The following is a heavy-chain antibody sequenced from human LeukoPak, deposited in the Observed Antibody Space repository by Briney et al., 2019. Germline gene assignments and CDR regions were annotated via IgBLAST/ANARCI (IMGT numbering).Heavy chain of an antibody. V-gene: IGHV3-48*04. CDR1: GFTFSSYS. CDR3: ARSFYYDTLTGYYFFDY. J-gene: IGHJ4*02. CDR2: ISSSSTTI. D-gene: IGHD3-9*01. Sequence: PGGSLRLSCVASGFTFSSYSINWVRQAPGKGLDWVSFISSSSTTIYYADSVKGRFTITRDNAKNSLYLQMNSLRAEDTAVYYCARSFYYDTLTGYYFFDYWGQGTLVTVSS.